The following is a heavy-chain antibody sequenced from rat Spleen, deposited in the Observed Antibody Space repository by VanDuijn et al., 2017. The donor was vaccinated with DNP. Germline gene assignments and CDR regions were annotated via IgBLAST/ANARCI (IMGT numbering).Heavy chain of an antibody. CDR1: GFIFSNYW. Sequence: EVQLVESGGGPVQPGRSLKLSCVASGFIFSNYWMTWIRQAPGKGLEWIGEINEDSNAINYTPSLRDKFTISRDNAQKTLYLQMDSLRSEDTATYYCAKDMFDNSGFDYWGQGVMVTVSS. CDR2: INEDSNAI. D-gene: IGHD4-3*01. CDR3: AKDMFDNSGFDY. V-gene: IGHV4-2*01. J-gene: IGHJ2*01.